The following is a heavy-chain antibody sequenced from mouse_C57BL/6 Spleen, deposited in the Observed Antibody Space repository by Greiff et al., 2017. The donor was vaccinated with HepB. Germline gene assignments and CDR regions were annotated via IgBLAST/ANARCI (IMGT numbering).Heavy chain of an antibody. J-gene: IGHJ3*01. CDR2: IYPGDGDT. CDR3: ARGEIYYDNFTWFAY. D-gene: IGHD2-1*01. Sequence: QVQLQQSGAELVKPGASVKISCKASGYEFSSYWMIWVKQRYGKGLEWIGQIYPGDGDTNYNGKFKGKATLTADKSTSKGYMQISNLTSEDSAVYICARGEIYYDNFTWFAYWGEGTLDTVSA. V-gene: IGHV1-80*01. CDR1: GYEFSSYW.